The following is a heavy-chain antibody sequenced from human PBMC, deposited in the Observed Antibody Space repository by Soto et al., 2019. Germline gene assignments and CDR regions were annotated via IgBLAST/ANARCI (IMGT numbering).Heavy chain of an antibody. CDR3: EKPVYYYDFWSGYPFDY. CDR1: GFTFSSYA. V-gene: IGHV3-23*01. D-gene: IGHD3-3*01. CDR2: ISGSGGST. Sequence: EVQLLESGGGLVQPGGSLRLSCAASGFTFSSYAMSWVRQAPGKGLEWVSAISGSGGSTYYADSVKGRFTISRDNSKNTLYLQMNTLRAEDTAVYYGEKPVYYYDFWSGYPFDYWGQGTLVTVSS. J-gene: IGHJ4*02.